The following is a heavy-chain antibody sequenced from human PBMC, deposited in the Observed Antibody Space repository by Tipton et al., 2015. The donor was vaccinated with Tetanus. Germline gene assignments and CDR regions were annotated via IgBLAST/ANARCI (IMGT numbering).Heavy chain of an antibody. CDR1: GGSISSYY. CDR3: VRGRGLGAYSYGFEY. Sequence: LRLSCTVSGGSISSYYWSWIRQSAAMGLEWIGRINTSGSSDYNPSLKGRVTMSIDTSGNRFSLDLTSVTAADTAVYYCVRGRGLGAYSYGFEYWGQGALVTVSS. D-gene: IGHD5-12*01. CDR2: INTSGSS. J-gene: IGHJ4*02. V-gene: IGHV4-4*07.